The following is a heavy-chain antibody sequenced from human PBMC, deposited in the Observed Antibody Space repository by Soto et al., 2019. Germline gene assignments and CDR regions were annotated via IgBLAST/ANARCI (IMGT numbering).Heavy chain of an antibody. V-gene: IGHV3-48*03. J-gene: IGHJ4*02. CDR1: GFTFSSYE. CDR2: ISASGNSV. CDR3: ARGKFSSGPLDY. Sequence: LRLSCAASGFTFSSYEVNWVRQAPGKGLEWVSHISASGNSVYYAHSVKGRFTISRDNAKNSLYLQMNNLRAADTAVYYCARGKFSSGPLDYWGQGTLVTVSS. D-gene: IGHD6-19*01.